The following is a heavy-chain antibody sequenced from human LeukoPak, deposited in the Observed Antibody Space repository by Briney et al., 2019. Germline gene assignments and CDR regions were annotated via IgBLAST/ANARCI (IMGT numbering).Heavy chain of an antibody. Sequence: SETLSLTCTVSGGSISSGGYYWSWIRQPPGKGLGWIGYIYHSGSTYYNPSLKSRVTISVDRSKNQFSLKLSSVTAADTAVYYCARGARRGRYSYGLTSLDYWGQGTLVTVSS. CDR1: GGSISSGGYY. D-gene: IGHD5-18*01. V-gene: IGHV4-30-2*01. CDR2: IYHSGST. CDR3: ARGARRGRYSYGLTSLDY. J-gene: IGHJ4*02.